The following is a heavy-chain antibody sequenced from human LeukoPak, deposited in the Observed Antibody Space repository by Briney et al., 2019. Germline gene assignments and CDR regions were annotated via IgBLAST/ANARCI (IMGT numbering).Heavy chain of an antibody. D-gene: IGHD2-15*01. CDR3: ARDGGYCSGDSCYAEGSYFDY. V-gene: IGHV4-39*07. CDR2: IYYSGST. CDR1: GGSISSNNYY. J-gene: IGHJ4*02. Sequence: SETLSLTCTVSGGSISSNNYYWGWIRQPPGKGLEWIGSIYYSGSTYSNPSLSSRVTISVDTSKNQFSLKLTSATAADTAVYYCARDGGYCSGDSCYAEGSYFDYWGQGTLVTVSS.